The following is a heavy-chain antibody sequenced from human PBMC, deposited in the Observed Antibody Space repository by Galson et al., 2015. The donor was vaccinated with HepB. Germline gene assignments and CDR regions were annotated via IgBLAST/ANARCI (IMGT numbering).Heavy chain of an antibody. V-gene: IGHV1-2*06. J-gene: IGHJ5*02. CDR1: RYTFTDYY. Sequence: SVKVSCKASRYTFTDYYMHWVRQAPGQGLEWMGRINPNSGGTNYAQKFQGRVTMTRDTSISTAYMELSRLRSDDTAVYYCARAPYYSGGGSPFDPWGQGTLVTVPS. CDR2: INPNSGGT. CDR3: ARAPYYSGGGSPFDP. D-gene: IGHD3-22*01.